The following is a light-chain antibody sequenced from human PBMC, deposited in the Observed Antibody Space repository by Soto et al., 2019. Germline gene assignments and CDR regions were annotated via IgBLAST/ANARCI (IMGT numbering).Light chain of an antibody. Sequence: DIQMTQSPSTLSASVGDTVTITCGASQSINKWLAWYQQKPGKAPTLLIYEATILQNGGPSRFSGTESRTEFTLTLSRLRPDDFAIYYCQQYNYYSAWTVVQVTKV. CDR2: EAT. V-gene: IGKV1-5*03. CDR1: QSINKW. CDR3: QQYNYYSAWT. J-gene: IGKJ1*01.